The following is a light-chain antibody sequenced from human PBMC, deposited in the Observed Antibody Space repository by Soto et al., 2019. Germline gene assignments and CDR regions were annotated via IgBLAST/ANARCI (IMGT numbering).Light chain of an antibody. CDR2: KAS. CDR1: QSISSW. J-gene: IGKJ2*01. V-gene: IGKV1-5*03. Sequence: DIQMTQSPSTLSASVGDRVTITCRASQSISSWLAWYQQKPGKAPKLLIYKASSLESGVPSSFSGSGSGTEFTLTISSLQPDDFATYYCQQYNSFPYTFGQGTSLEIK. CDR3: QQYNSFPYT.